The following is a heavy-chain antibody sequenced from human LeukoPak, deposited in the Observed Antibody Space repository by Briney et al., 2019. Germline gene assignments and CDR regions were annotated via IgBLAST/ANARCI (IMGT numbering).Heavy chain of an antibody. J-gene: IGHJ4*02. V-gene: IGHV3-30*02. CDR1: GFTFSNYD. Sequence: GGSLRLSCAASGFTFSNYDIHWVRQAPGKGLEWVAFIQYSGSKKYYADSVKGRFTISRDNSNNTLYLQMKSLRSEDTAVYYCAKGGRHGHSRYERGYFDYWGQGILITVSS. CDR2: IQYSGSKK. D-gene: IGHD5-12*01. CDR3: AKGGRHGHSRYERGYFDY.